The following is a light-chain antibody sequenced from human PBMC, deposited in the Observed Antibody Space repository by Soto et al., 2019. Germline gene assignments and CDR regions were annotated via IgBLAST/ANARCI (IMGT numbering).Light chain of an antibody. V-gene: IGKV3-15*01. CDR3: QQYYKWPLT. Sequence: EIVMTQSPVTLSVSPGDRATLSCRASQNIYSNLAWYQQKPGQAPRLLIYGASTRATGIPARFSGSGSGTEFTLTISSLQSEDFAVYYCQQYYKWPLTFGGGTKVEIK. CDR2: GAS. CDR1: QNIYSN. J-gene: IGKJ4*01.